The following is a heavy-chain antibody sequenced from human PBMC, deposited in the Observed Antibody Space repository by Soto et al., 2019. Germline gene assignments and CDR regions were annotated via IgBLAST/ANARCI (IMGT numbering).Heavy chain of an antibody. CDR1: GYTLTELS. V-gene: IGHV1-24*01. D-gene: IGHD4-17*01. CDR2: FDPEDGET. J-gene: IGHJ3*02. CDR3: ATGSTVVTPSTLVADAFDI. Sequence: ASVKVSCKVSGYTLTELSMHWVRQAPGKGLEWMGGFDPEDGETIYAQKFQGRVTMTEDTSTDTAYMELSSLRSEDTAVYYCATGSTVVTPSTLVADAFDICGQGTMVTVSS.